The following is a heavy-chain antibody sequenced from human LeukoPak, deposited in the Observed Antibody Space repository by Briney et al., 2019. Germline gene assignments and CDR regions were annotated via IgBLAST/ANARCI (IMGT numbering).Heavy chain of an antibody. V-gene: IGHV3-53*01. J-gene: IGHJ4*02. CDR3: ARSSYDFWGGHPHPFDY. Sequence: GGSLRLSCAASGFTVSSNYMSWVRQAPGKGLEWVSVIYSGGSTYYADSVKGRFTISRDNSKNTLYLQMNSLRAEDTAVYYCARSSYDFWGGHPHPFDYWGQGTLVTVSS. CDR2: IYSGGST. CDR1: GFTVSSNY. D-gene: IGHD3-3*01.